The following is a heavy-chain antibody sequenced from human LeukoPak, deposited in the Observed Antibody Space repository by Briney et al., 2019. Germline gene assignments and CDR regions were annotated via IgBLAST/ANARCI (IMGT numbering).Heavy chain of an antibody. Sequence: PGGSLRLSCAASGFTFSNYAMSWVRQAPGKGLEWVSSISGSGGSTLYADSVKGRFTISRDNSKNTLYLQMNSLRAEDTAVYYCAKDLHHFTNYFDYWGQGTLVTVSS. V-gene: IGHV3-23*01. CDR2: ISGSGGST. CDR1: GFTFSNYA. J-gene: IGHJ4*02. D-gene: IGHD3-3*02. CDR3: AKDLHHFTNYFDY.